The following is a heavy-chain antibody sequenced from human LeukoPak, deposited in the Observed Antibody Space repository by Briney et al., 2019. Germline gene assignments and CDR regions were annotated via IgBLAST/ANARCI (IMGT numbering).Heavy chain of an antibody. CDR1: GGSISSSSYY. V-gene: IGHV4-39*01. Sequence: NSSETLSLXCTVSGGSISSSSYYWGWIRQPPGKGLEWIGSIYYSGSTYYNPSLKSRVTISVDTSKNQFSLKLSSVTAADTAVYYCARHGNGATMVRGVDRVDYWGQGTLVTVSS. CDR3: ARHGNGATMVRGVDRVDY. D-gene: IGHD3-10*01. CDR2: IYYSGST. J-gene: IGHJ4*02.